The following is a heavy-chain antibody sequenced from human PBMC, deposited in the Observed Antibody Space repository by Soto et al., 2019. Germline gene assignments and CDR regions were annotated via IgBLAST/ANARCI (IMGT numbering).Heavy chain of an antibody. CDR2: INHSGST. Sequence: SETLSLTCAVYGGSFSGYSWNWIRQPPGKGLEWIGEINHSGSTDYNPSLKSRVTISVDTSKSQFSLKLSSVTAADTAVYYCATFSLYYFYYGFDVWGQGATVTVSS. V-gene: IGHV4-34*01. CDR3: ATFSLYYFYYGFDV. D-gene: IGHD2-15*01. J-gene: IGHJ6*02. CDR1: GGSFSGYS.